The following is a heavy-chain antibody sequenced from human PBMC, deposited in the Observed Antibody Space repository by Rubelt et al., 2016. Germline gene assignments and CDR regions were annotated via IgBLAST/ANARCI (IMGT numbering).Heavy chain of an antibody. CDR2: IYYSGST. D-gene: IGHD6-19*01. V-gene: IGHV4-59*08. CDR3: ARSGKQWDALDD. CDR1: GGSINSYY. Sequence: QVQLQESGPGLVKPPETLSLTCTVSGGSINSYYWSWIRQPPGKGLEWIGPIYYSGSTNYNPSRKSRVTISVDTSKNQFSLKLNSVTAADTAVYYCARSGKQWDALDDWGQGTLVTVSS. J-gene: IGHJ4*02.